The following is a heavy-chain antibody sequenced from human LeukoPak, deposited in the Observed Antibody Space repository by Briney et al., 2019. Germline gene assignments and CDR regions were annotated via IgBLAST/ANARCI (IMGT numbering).Heavy chain of an antibody. V-gene: IGHV1-2*02. CDR1: GYTFTGYS. D-gene: IGHD1-26*01. Sequence: ASVKVSCKASGYTFTGYSMHWVRQAPGQGLEWMGWINPNSGGTDYAQKFQGRVTMTRDPSISTAYMELSRLRSDDTAVYYCARDRTPNRGGTYYYYFDYWGQGTLVTVSS. CDR2: INPNSGGT. CDR3: ARDRTPNRGGTYYYYFDY. J-gene: IGHJ4*02.